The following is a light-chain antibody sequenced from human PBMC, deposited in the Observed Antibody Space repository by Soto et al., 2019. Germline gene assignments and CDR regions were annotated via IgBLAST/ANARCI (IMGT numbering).Light chain of an antibody. J-gene: IGLJ1*01. CDR2: DVK. Sequence: QSALTQPRSVSGSPGQSVTISCTGTSSDVGGYNYVSWYQQHPGRAPRVMIYDVKTRPSGVPDRFSGSKSGNTASLTISELDAEDEADYYCCSYAGDYTFVFGTGTKLTVL. V-gene: IGLV2-11*01. CDR1: SSDVGGYNY. CDR3: CSYAGDYTFV.